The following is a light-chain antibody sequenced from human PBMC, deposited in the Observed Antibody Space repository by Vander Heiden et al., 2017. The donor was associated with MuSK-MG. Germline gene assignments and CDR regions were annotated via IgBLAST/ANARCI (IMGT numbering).Light chain of an antibody. Sequence: EIVMRQSPATLSVSPGERATPSCRSSQSVRSNLARYQQKHDHAPSLLICGASARATGMPARFSGSGSGTEFTVTISSLQSEDFAIYYCQQYNNWPPITVGQGTRLGIK. J-gene: IGKJ5*01. V-gene: IGKV3-15*01. CDR3: QQYNNWPPIT. CDR2: GAS. CDR1: QSVRSN.